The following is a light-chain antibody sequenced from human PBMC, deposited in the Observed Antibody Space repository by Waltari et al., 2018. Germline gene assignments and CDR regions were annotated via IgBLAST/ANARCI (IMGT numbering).Light chain of an antibody. CDR3: STWDHSLNGRV. CDR1: HNHIGPYR. J-gene: IGLJ3*02. Sequence: QSALNQEAPVSGTLGQKVTLSCTGNHNHIGPYRLRWYQQSSHVPPKRVMFAISLPSGIPDRFSGSKSGTTASMTISGLQPEDEGDYFCSTWDHSLNGRVFGGGTKLTVL. CDR2: AI. V-gene: IGLV1-36*01.